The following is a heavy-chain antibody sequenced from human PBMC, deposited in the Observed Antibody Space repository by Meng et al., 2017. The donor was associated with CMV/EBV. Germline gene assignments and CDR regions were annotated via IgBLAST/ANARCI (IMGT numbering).Heavy chain of an antibody. CDR3: ARGRAAAVALFDY. V-gene: IGHV3-20*01. CDR1: GFTFDDYG. J-gene: IGHJ4*02. CDR2: INWSGGST. D-gene: IGHD6-19*01. Sequence: CADSGFTFDDYGMSWVRQAPGKGLEWVSGINWSGGSTGYADSVKGRFTISRDNAKNSLYLQMNSLRAEDTALYHCARGRAAAVALFDYWGQGTLVTVSS.